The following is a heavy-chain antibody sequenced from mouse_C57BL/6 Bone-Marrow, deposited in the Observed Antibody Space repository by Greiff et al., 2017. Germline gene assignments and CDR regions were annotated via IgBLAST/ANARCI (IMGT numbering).Heavy chain of an antibody. Sequence: VQLQQSGAELARPGASVKMSCKASGYTFTSSTMHWVKQRPGQGLEWIGYINPSSGYPKYNQKFKDKATLTADKSSSTAYMQLSSLTSEDSAVYCCARGYYGSRSWDWFAYWGQGTLVTVSA. V-gene: IGHV1-4*01. CDR2: INPSSGYP. CDR3: ARGYYGSRSWDWFAY. CDR1: GYTFTSST. D-gene: IGHD1-1*01. J-gene: IGHJ3*01.